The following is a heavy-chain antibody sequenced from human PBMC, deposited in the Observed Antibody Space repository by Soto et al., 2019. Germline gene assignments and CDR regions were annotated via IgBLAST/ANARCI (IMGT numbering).Heavy chain of an antibody. J-gene: IGHJ4*01. CDR2: IVPLYHVI. CDR1: GGHFGTYR. CDR3: ASDDGPHGGGYSHNY. Sequence: VQLLQSEAEIKKPGSSVSVSCKSSGGHFGTYRLNWVRQAPGQGLEWVGEIVPLYHVINYAPEFQYRVTITADQSTRTSYMLLSKLRSDYTAVYYCASDDGPHGGGYSHNYWGQGNLVTVAS. V-gene: IGHV1-69*17. D-gene: IGHD1-26*01.